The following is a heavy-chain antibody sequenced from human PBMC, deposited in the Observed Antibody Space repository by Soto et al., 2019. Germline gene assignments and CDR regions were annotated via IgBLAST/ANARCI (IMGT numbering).Heavy chain of an antibody. D-gene: IGHD3-10*02. CDR2: INHSGST. V-gene: IGHV4-34*01. Sequence: EKGREWIGEINHSGSTNYTPSLTSRVTISVDTSKNQFSLTLGSVTAADTAVFYCASVFFFQAEDGIRDVRSVSAFLLNRSSDL. J-gene: IGHJ2*01. CDR3: ASVFFFQAEDGIRDVRSVSAFLLNRSSDL.